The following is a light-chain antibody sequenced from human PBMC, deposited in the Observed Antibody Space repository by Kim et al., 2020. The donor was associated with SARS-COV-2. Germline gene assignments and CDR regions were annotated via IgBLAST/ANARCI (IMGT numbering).Light chain of an antibody. J-gene: IGLJ2*01. CDR3: QSYNRSIVV. Sequence: GKKDNSASTRSTGSIGDNYVQWSQQRPGGFPTTVIYEDDQRPSGVPDRFSGSIDSSSNSASLTISGLKTEDEADYYCQSYNRSIVVFGGGTQLTVL. CDR2: EDD. CDR1: TGSIGDNY. V-gene: IGLV6-57*01.